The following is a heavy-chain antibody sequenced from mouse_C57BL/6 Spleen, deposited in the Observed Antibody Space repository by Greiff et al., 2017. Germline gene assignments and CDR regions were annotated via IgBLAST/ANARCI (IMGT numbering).Heavy chain of an antibody. CDR3: ARSGGSSLAWFAY. CDR2: IYPSDSET. Sequence: QVQLQQPGAELVRPGSSVKLSCKASGYTFTSYWMDWVKQRPGQGLEWIGNIYPSDSETHYNQKFKDKATLTVDKSSSTAYMQLSSLTSEDSAVYYGARSGGSSLAWFAYWGQGTLVTVSA. CDR1: GYTFTSYW. D-gene: IGHD1-1*01. J-gene: IGHJ3*01. V-gene: IGHV1-61*01.